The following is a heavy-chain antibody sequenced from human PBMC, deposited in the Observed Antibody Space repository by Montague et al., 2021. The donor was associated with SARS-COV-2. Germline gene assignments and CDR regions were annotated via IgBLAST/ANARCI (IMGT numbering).Heavy chain of an antibody. CDR2: ISWNSGYI. D-gene: IGHD6-25*01. V-gene: IGHV3-9*01. CDR1: GFTFGDYA. J-gene: IGHJ6*02. Sequence: SLRLSCAASGFTFGDYALHWVRQALGKGLEWVSAISWNSGYIDYAGSVKGRFTISRDNDKNSLYLEMNSLSAEDTALYYCAKGAAKTFYYNGMDVWGQGTTVTVSS. CDR3: AKGAAKTFYYNGMDV.